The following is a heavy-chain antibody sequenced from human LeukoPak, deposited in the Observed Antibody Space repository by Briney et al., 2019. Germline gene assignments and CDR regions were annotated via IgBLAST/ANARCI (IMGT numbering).Heavy chain of an antibody. Sequence: GGSLRLSCAASGFTFSSYGMHWVRQAPGKGLEWVSSIGSRGTYIYYADSMKGRFTISRDNAKNSLYLQTNSLRAEDTAVYYCARCGNSAYYYMDVWGKGTTVTVSS. V-gene: IGHV3-21*01. CDR3: ARCGNSAYYYMDV. CDR1: GFTFSSYG. J-gene: IGHJ6*03. CDR2: IGSRGTYI. D-gene: IGHD4-23*01.